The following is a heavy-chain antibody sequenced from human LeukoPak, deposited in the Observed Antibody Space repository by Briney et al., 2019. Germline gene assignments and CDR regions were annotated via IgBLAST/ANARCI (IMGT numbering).Heavy chain of an antibody. Sequence: SETLSLTCAVYGGSFSGYYWSWIRQPPGKGLEWIGEINHSGSTNYNPSLKSRVTISVDTSKNQFSLKLSSVTAADTAVYYCARHGISSGLLGCIDYWGQGTLVTVSS. J-gene: IGHJ4*02. CDR1: GGSFSGYY. CDR3: ARHGISSGLLGCIDY. D-gene: IGHD3-22*01. CDR2: INHSGST. V-gene: IGHV4-34*01.